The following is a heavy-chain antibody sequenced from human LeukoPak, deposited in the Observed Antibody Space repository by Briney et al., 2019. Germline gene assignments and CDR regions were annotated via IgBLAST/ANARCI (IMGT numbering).Heavy chain of an antibody. CDR3: ARDVAAAGYNWFDP. CDR2: IKQDGSEK. D-gene: IGHD6-13*01. V-gene: IGHV3-7*01. Sequence: GGSLRLSCAASGFTFSSYWMSWVRQAPGKGLEWVANIKQDGSEKYYVDFVKGRFTISRDNAKNSLYLQMNSLRAEDTAVYYCARDVAAAGYNWFDPWGQGTLVTVSS. J-gene: IGHJ5*02. CDR1: GFTFSSYW.